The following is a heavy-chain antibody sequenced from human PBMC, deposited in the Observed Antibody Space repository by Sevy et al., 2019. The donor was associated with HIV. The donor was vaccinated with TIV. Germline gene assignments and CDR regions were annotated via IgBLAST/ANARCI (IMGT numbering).Heavy chain of an antibody. CDR3: ARVRDDSSGFHLDY. V-gene: IGHV3-7*01. CDR1: GFTFSRYW. Sequence: GGSLRLSCAASGFTFSRYWMTWVRQAPGKGLEWVANIKQDGSEKWSLDSVKGRFTISRDNAKNSLYLQMNSLRAEDSALYYCARVRDDSSGFHLDYWGQGTLVTVSS. J-gene: IGHJ4*02. CDR2: IKQDGSEK. D-gene: IGHD3-22*01.